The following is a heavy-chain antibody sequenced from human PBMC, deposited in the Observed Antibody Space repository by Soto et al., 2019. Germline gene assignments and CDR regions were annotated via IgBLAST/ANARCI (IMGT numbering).Heavy chain of an antibody. J-gene: IGHJ6*02. Sequence: GGSLRLSCAASGFTFSSYSMNWVRQAPGKGLEWVSSISSSSSYIYYADSVKGRFTISRDNAKNSLYLQMNSLRAEDTAVYYCARWRYHGSGRYTRNYYYYGMDVWGQGTTVTVSS. CDR3: ARWRYHGSGRYTRNYYYYGMDV. CDR1: GFTFSSYS. V-gene: IGHV3-21*01. D-gene: IGHD3-10*01. CDR2: ISSSSSYI.